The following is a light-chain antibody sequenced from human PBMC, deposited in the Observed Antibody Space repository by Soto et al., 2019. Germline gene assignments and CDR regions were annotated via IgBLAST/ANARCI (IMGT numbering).Light chain of an antibody. CDR3: HQGYSSPQT. Sequence: DIQMAQSPSSLSASVGDRVSITCRASLSIGTYLNWYQQTAGQAPRLLIHSVFKLQSGVPSRFSGSRSGTEFTHTINNLQPEDSATYYCHQGYSSPQTFGQGTKLEIK. CDR1: LSIGTY. V-gene: IGKV1-39*01. CDR2: SVF. J-gene: IGKJ2*01.